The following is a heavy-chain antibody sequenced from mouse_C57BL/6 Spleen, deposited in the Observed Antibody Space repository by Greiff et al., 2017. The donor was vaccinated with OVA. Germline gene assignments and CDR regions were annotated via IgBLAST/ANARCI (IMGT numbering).Heavy chain of an antibody. CDR3: ARSPPYYYGSSYVDYAMDY. CDR1: GFTFTDYY. J-gene: IGHJ4*01. CDR2: IRNKANGYTT. D-gene: IGHD1-1*01. Sequence: EVQLVESGGGLVQPGGSLSLSCAASGFTFTDYYMSWVRQPPGKALEWLGFIRNKANGYTTEYSASVKGRFTISRDNSQSILYLQMNALRAEDSATCYCARSPPYYYGSSYVDYAMDYWGQGTSVTVSS. V-gene: IGHV7-3*01.